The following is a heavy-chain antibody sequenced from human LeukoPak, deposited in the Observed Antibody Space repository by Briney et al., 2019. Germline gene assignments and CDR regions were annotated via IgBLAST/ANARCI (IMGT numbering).Heavy chain of an antibody. D-gene: IGHD6-13*01. V-gene: IGHV1-18*01. CDR1: GYTFTSYG. CDR3: ARDSSSWYLGDYYYYYYMDV. Sequence: VASVKVSCKASGYTFTSYGISWVRQAPGQGLEWMGWISAYNGNTSYAQKLQGRVTMTTDTSTSTAYMELRSLRSDDTAVYYCARDSSSWYLGDYYYYYYMDVWGKGTTVTVSS. CDR2: ISAYNGNT. J-gene: IGHJ6*03.